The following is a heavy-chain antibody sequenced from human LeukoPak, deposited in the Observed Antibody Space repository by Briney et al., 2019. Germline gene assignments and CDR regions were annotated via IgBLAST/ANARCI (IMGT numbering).Heavy chain of an antibody. CDR1: GFSFTSYA. J-gene: IGHJ3*02. V-gene: IGHV3-23*01. Sequence: PGGSLRLSCAASGFSFTSYAMSWVRQAPGKGLDWVSGISVSGTTIYYADSAKGRFTISRDNSKNTLYLQMNSLRAEDTAVYYCAKEINHQWLVPLDAFDIWGQGTMVTVSS. CDR3: AKEINHQWLVPLDAFDI. CDR2: ISVSGTTI. D-gene: IGHD6-19*01.